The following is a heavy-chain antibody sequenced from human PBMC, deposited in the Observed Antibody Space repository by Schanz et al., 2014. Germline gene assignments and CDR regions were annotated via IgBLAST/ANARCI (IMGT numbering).Heavy chain of an antibody. J-gene: IGHJ4*02. CDR3: ARDKGGYYPFDY. CDR2: IYINSGST. Sequence: EVQLVESGGELVQPGGSLRLSCAASGFTFSSYWMHWVRQVPGKGLEWVSSIYINSGSTNYADSVKGRFIISRDSSKNMVFLQMNSLTADDTAVYYCARDKGGYYPFDYWGRGTLVTVSS. CDR1: GFTFSSYW. V-gene: IGHV3-74*01. D-gene: IGHD3-3*01.